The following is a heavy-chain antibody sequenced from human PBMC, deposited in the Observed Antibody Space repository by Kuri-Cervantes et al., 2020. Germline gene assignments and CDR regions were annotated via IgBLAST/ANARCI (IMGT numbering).Heavy chain of an antibody. J-gene: IGHJ6*03. Sequence: ETLSLTCVVSGGSISSSNWWSWVRQPPGKGLEWVSAISGSGGSTYYADSVKGRSTISRDNSKNKVYLQMNSLRAEDTAVYYCAKDRRVRGVHPLQYYYYMDVWGKGTTVTVSS. CDR3: AKDRRVRGVHPLQYYYYMDV. CDR1: GGSISSSN. V-gene: IGHV3-23*01. D-gene: IGHD3-10*01. CDR2: ISGSGGST.